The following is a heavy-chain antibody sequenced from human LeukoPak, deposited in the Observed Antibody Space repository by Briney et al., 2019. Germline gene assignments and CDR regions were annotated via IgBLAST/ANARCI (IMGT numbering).Heavy chain of an antibody. V-gene: IGHV4-39*07. D-gene: IGHD2-15*01. J-gene: IGHJ3*02. CDR3: ARVSESGLIVAFDI. CDR1: GDSFSSVTDY. Sequence: ASETLSLTCTVPGDSFSSVTDYWAWIRQPPGKGLGWIASGDYSGGTYYNPSLESQVAISADMSKNQFSLKLSSVTAADTAVYYCARVSESGLIVAFDIWGQGTMVTVSS. CDR2: GDYSGGT.